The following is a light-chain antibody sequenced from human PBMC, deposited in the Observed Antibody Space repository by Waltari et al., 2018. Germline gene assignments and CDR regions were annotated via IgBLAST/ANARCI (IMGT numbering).Light chain of an antibody. CDR1: RTDIGENY. Sequence: QSVLTQPPSVSAAPGTKVTISCSGSRTDIGENYVSWFQQLPGTAPKLLIYDNNKRPSGIPDRFSGSKSGTSATLGITGLQTGDEADYYCGAWDSSLSAVIFGGGTKLTVL. J-gene: IGLJ2*01. V-gene: IGLV1-51*01. CDR2: DNN. CDR3: GAWDSSLSAVI.